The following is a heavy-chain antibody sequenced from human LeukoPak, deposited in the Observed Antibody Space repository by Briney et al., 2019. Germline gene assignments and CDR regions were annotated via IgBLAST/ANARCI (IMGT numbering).Heavy chain of an antibody. CDR2: IESKTDGGTT. J-gene: IGHJ4*02. V-gene: IGHV3-15*04. D-gene: IGHD5-18*01. CDR3: TPDSYGTLDS. Sequence: GGSLRLSCAASGFTFSNAWMSRVRQAPGKGLEWVGRIESKTDGGTTDYAAPVKGRFTISRDDSKNTLYLQMNSLKTEDTAVYYCTPDSYGTLDSWGKGTLVTVSS. CDR1: GFTFSNAW.